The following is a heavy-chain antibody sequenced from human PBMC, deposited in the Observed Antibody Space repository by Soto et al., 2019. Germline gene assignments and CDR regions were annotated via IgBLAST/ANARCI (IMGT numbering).Heavy chain of an antibody. CDR2: IYYSGST. V-gene: IGHV4-59*01. CDR3: ARLGDSSGYYYWYFDY. D-gene: IGHD3-22*01. J-gene: IGHJ4*02. Sequence: ETLSLTCTVSGGSISSYYWSWIRQPPGKGLEWIGYIYYSGSTNYNPSLKSRVTISVDTSKNQFSLKLSSVTAADTAVYYCARLGDSSGYYYWYFDYWGQGTLVTVSS. CDR1: GGSISSYY.